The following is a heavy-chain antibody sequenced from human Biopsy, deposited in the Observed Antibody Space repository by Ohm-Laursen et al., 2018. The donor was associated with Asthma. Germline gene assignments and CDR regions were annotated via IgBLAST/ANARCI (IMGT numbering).Heavy chain of an antibody. CDR1: GFTFSIYD. CDR2: ISYDGGNK. J-gene: IGHJ6*02. Sequence: SLRLSCTAPGFTFSIYDIHWVRQAPGKGLEWVAVISYDGGNKFYGDSVKGRFTLPRDNSKNTLYLQMNSLRAEDTAVYYCARKIAARGGMGVWGQGTTVTVSS. D-gene: IGHD6-6*01. V-gene: IGHV3-30*03. CDR3: ARKIAARGGMGV.